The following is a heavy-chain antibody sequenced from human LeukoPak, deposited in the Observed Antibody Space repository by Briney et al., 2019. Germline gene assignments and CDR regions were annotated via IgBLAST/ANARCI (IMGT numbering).Heavy chain of an antibody. CDR2: IYTSGST. Sequence: PSETLSLTCTVSGGSISSGGYYWSWIRQHPGKGLEWIGRIYTSGSTNYNPSLKSRVTISVDTSKNQFSLKLSSVTTADTAVYYCATRYSSSWDYYYYYGMDVWGQGTTVTVSS. CDR1: GGSISSGGYY. CDR3: ATRYSSSWDYYYYYGMDV. J-gene: IGHJ6*02. D-gene: IGHD6-13*01. V-gene: IGHV4-61*02.